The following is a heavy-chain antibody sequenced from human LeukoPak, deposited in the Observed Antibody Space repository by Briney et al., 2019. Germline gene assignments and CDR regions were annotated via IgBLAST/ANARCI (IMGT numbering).Heavy chain of an antibody. CDR2: MNPNNGNT. CDR1: GYTFTSYD. D-gene: IGHD2-2*01. V-gene: IGHV1-8*03. Sequence: ASVKVSCKASGYTFTSYDINWVRQATGQGLEWMGWMNPNNGNTGYAQKFQGRVTISRNTSISTADMELSSLRSDDTAVYYCASGSCSSTSCYPSPVYWGQGTLVTVSS. J-gene: IGHJ4*02. CDR3: ASGSCSSTSCYPSPVY.